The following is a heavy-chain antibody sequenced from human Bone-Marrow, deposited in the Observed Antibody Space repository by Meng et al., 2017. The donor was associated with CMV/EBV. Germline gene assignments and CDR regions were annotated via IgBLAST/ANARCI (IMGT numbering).Heavy chain of an antibody. Sequence: GKSLKISCAASGFTVSSNYMSWVRQAPGKGLEWVSVIYSGGSTYYADSVKGRFTISRDNSKNTLYLQMNSLRAEDTAVYYCARSVDYWGQGTLVTVSS. CDR2: IYSGGST. V-gene: IGHV3-53*01. J-gene: IGHJ4*02. CDR1: GFTVSSNY. CDR3: ARSVDY.